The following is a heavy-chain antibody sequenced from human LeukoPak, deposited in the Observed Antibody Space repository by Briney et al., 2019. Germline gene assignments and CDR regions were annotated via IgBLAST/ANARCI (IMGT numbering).Heavy chain of an antibody. CDR1: GGSISSYY. J-gene: IGHJ3*02. CDR3: ARDLYDSSGGVFDI. D-gene: IGHD3-22*01. V-gene: IGHV4-59*01. Sequence: SETLSLTCTVSGGSISSYYWSWIRQPPGKGLEWIGYIYYSGSTNYNPSLKSRVTISVDTSKNQFSLKLSSVTAADTAVYYCARDLYDSSGGVFDIWGQGTMVTVSS. CDR2: IYYSGST.